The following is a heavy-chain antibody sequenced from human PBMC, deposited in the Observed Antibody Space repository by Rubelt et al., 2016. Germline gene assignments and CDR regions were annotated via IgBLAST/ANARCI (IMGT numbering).Heavy chain of an antibody. Sequence: QVQLQQWGAGLLKPSETLSLTCAVYGGSISSGGYYWSWIRQHPGKGLEWIGYIYSSGTTDYNPSLKSRVTISVETSKNQFSLKLNSVTAADTAMYYCASDRTGDYGFDYWGQGTLVTASS. CDR2: IYSSGTT. V-gene: IGHV4-31*11. CDR3: ASDRTGDYGFDY. CDR1: GGSISSGGYY. D-gene: IGHD4-17*01. J-gene: IGHJ4*02.